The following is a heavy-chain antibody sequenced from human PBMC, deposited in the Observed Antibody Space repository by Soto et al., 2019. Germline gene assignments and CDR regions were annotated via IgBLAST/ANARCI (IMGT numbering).Heavy chain of an antibody. D-gene: IGHD2-21*02. J-gene: IGHJ5*02. V-gene: IGHV4-34*01. CDR3: ARGTYCGGDCRNWFDP. Sequence: PSETLSLTCAVYGGSFSGYYWSWIRQPPGKGLEWIGEINHSGSTNYNPSLKSRVTISVDTSKNQFSLKLSSVTAADTAVYYCARGTYCGGDCRNWFDPWGQGTLVTVSS. CDR1: GGSFSGYY. CDR2: INHSGST.